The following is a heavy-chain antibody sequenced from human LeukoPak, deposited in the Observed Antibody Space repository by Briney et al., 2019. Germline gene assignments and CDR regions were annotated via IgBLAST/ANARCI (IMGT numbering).Heavy chain of an antibody. V-gene: IGHV4-30-4*01. CDR1: GGSISSGDYY. J-gene: IGHJ6*03. CDR2: IYYSGNT. Sequence: SQTLSLTCTVSGGSISSGDYYWSWIRQPPGKGLEWIGYIYYSGNTYYNPSLKSRVTISVDTSKNQFSLKLSSVTAADTAVCYCARADHPISNYYYYDYMDVWGKGTTVTVSS. D-gene: IGHD1-14*01. CDR3: ARADHPISNYYYYDYMDV.